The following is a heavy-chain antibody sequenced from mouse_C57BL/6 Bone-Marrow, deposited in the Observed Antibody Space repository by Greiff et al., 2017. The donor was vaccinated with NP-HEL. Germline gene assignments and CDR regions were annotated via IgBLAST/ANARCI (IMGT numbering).Heavy chain of an antibody. CDR1: GYTFTSYG. D-gene: IGHD4-1*01. J-gene: IGHJ1*03. V-gene: IGHV1-81*01. CDR2: IYPRSGNT. Sequence: VKLQESGAELARPGASVKLSCKASGYTFTSYGISWVKQRTGQGLEWIGEIYPRSGNTYYNEKFKGKATLTADKSSSTAYMELRSLTSEDSAVYFCARENWDFYWYFDVWGTGTTVTVSS. CDR3: ARENWDFYWYFDV.